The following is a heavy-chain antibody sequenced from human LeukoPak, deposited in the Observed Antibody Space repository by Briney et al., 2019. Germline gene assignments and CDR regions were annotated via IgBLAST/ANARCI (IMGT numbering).Heavy chain of an antibody. CDR1: GYSISSGYY. CDR2: IYHSGST. D-gene: IGHD2-8*01. J-gene: IGHJ3*02. Sequence: PSETLSLTCTVSGYSISSGYYWGWIRQPPGKGLEWIGSIYHSGSTYYNPSLKSRVTISVDTSKNQFSLKLSSVTAADTAVYYCARYDPENMLDAFDIWGQGTMVTVSS. V-gene: IGHV4-38-2*02. CDR3: ARYDPENMLDAFDI.